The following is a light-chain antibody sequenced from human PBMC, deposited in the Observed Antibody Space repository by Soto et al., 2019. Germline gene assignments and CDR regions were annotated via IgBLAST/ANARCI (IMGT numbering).Light chain of an antibody. J-gene: IGLJ1*01. CDR2: DVS. V-gene: IGLV2-14*01. Sequence: QSVLTQPASVSGSPGQSITISCTGTSSDVGGYNYVSWHQQHPGKAPKLMIYDVSNRPSGVSNRFSGSKSGNTASLTISGLQAEYEADYYCSSYTSSSTRVFGTGTKVTVL. CDR1: SSDVGGYNY. CDR3: SSYTSSSTRV.